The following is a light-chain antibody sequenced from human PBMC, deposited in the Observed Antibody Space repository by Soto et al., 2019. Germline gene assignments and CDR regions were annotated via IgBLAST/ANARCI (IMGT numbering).Light chain of an antibody. CDR2: DAS. CDR1: QSVRSY. CDR3: QQGGT. Sequence: EIVLTQSPATLSLSPGERATLSCRASQSVRSYLGWYQQRPGQAPRLLIYDASNRVTGIPTRFSGSGSGTDFTLTISILEPEDFAVSYCQQGGTFGQGTRLEIK. J-gene: IGKJ5*01. V-gene: IGKV3-11*01.